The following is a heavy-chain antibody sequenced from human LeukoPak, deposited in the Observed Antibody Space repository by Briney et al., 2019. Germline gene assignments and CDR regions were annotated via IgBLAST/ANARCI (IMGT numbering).Heavy chain of an antibody. CDR2: IRYDGSNK. Sequence: GSLRDSCAESGFTFCSYTMYSVRQTPGKGLERVAFIRYDGSNKYYADSVKGRFTISRDNSQNTLYLQMKSLRAQDTAVYYSEKGGGYEAQNYYYLAVGGKGTTVTISS. CDR1: GFTFCSYT. J-gene: IGHJ6*03. V-gene: IGHV3-30*02. D-gene: IGHD5-24*01. CDR3: EKGGGYEAQNYYYLAV.